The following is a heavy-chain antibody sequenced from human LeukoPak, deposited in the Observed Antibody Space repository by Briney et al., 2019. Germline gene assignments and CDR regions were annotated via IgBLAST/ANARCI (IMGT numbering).Heavy chain of an antibody. D-gene: IGHD2-2*01. J-gene: IGHJ4*02. CDR2: INPNSGGT. CDR3: ARDSLYCSTTSCHFDY. CDR1: GYTFTGYY. Sequence: ASVKVSCKASGYTFTGYYMHWVRQAPGQGLEWMGWINPNSGGTNYAQKFQGRVTMTRDTSISTAYMELSRLRSDDTAVYYCARDSLYCSTTSCHFDYWGQGTLVTVSS. V-gene: IGHV1-2*02.